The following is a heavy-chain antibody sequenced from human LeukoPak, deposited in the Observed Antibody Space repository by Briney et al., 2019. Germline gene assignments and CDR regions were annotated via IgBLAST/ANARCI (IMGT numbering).Heavy chain of an antibody. V-gene: IGHV3-23*01. CDR1: GFTFSSYA. J-gene: IGHJ4*02. Sequence: QTGGSLRLSCAASGFTFSSYAMSWVRQAPGKGLEWVSAISGSGGSTYYADSVKGRFTISRDNSKNTLYLQMNSLRAEDTAVYYCASEPSIVVVPAASVGYWGQGTLVTVSS. D-gene: IGHD2-2*01. CDR3: ASEPSIVVVPAASVGY. CDR2: ISGSGGST.